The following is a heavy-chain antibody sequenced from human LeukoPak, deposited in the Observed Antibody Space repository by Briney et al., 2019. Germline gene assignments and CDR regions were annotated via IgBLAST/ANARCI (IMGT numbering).Heavy chain of an antibody. CDR3: ARDLGSIVVAGTGDY. D-gene: IGHD6-19*01. V-gene: IGHV3-21*01. Sequence: GGSLRLSCAASGFTFSTYSMDCVRQAPGKGLEWVSTISSGSSYIYYADSAKGRFTISRDNAKNSLYLQMNSLRAEDTAVYYCARDLGSIVVAGTGDYWGQGTLVTVSS. CDR1: GFTFSTYS. CDR2: ISSGSSYI. J-gene: IGHJ4*02.